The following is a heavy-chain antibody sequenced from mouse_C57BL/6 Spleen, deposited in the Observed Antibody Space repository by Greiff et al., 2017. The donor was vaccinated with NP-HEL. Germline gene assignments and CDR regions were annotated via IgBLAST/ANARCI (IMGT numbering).Heavy chain of an antibody. CDR1: GFSLTSYG. Sequence: QVQLKESGPGLVAPSQSLSITCTVSGFSLTSYGVDWVRQPPGKGLEGLGEIWGGGSTHYNSALMSRLRISKDNSKSQVFLKKNSLQTDDTAMDYCAKLGWDVYYAMDYWGQGTSVTVSS. J-gene: IGHJ4*01. V-gene: IGHV2-9*01. CDR3: AKLGWDVYYAMDY. CDR2: IWGGGST. D-gene: IGHD4-1*01.